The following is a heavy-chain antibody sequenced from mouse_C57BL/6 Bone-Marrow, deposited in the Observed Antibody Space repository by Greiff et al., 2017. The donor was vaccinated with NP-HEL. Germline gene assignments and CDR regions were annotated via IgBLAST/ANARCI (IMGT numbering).Heavy chain of an antibody. D-gene: IGHD3-3*01. CDR2: ISDGGSYT. CDR1: GFTFSSYA. V-gene: IGHV5-4*01. J-gene: IGHJ3*01. Sequence: EVQGVESGGGLVKPGGSLKLSCAASGFTFSSYAMSWVRQTPEKRLEWVATISDGGSYTYYPDNVKGRFTISRDNAKNNLYLQMSHLKSEDTAMYYCARDGDVGVAYWGQGTLVTVSA. CDR3: ARDGDVGVAY.